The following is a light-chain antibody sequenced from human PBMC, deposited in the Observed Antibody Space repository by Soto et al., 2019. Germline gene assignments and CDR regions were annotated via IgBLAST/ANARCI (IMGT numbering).Light chain of an antibody. CDR2: WAS. CDR1: QSLLHGSDNRNN. Sequence: IVLTQSPDSLGVSLGARATISCRSSQSLLHGSDNRNNLTWFQHKPGQPPVLLVYWASTRESGVPDRFSGSGSDTDFPLPITSLQAEDVAVYYCQQYHTLPITVGQGKRLDI. CDR3: QQYHTLPIT. V-gene: IGKV4-1*01. J-gene: IGKJ5*01.